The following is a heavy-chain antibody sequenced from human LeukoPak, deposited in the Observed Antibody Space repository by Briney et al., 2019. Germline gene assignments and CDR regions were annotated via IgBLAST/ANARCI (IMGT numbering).Heavy chain of an antibody. CDR3: AKDPPDIVVVVAATTDY. V-gene: IGHV3-23*01. CDR2: ISGSGGST. CDR1: GFTFSSYA. Sequence: GGSLRLSCAASGFTFSSYAMSWVRQAPGKGLEWVSAISGSGGSTYYADSVKGRFTISRDNSKNTLYLQMNSLRAEDTAVYYCAKDPPDIVVVVAATTDYWGQGTLATVSS. J-gene: IGHJ4*02. D-gene: IGHD2-15*01.